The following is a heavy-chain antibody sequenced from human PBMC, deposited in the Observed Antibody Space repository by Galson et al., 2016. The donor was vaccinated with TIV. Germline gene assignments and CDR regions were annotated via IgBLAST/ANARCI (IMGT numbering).Heavy chain of an antibody. J-gene: IGHJ5*02. Sequence: SVKVSCKVSGGIFRSHAISWVRQAPGQGLEWMGGIIPIFGTTKYAQKFQGRVTITADESTDTAYVELNSLTSEDTAAYYCARATNYYDNWFDPWGQGTLVTVSS. D-gene: IGHD3-10*01. CDR3: ARATNYYDNWFDP. CDR1: GGIFRSHA. V-gene: IGHV1-69*13. CDR2: IIPIFGTT.